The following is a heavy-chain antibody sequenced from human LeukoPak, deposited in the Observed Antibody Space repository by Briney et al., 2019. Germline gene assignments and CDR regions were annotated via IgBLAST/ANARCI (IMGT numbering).Heavy chain of an antibody. J-gene: IGHJ4*02. Sequence: GGSLRLSCAASGFTFSSYWMSWVRQAPGKGLKWVANIKQDGSEKYYVDSVKGRFTISRDNAKNSLYLQMNSLRAEDTAVYYCARARYFDWDDFDYWGQGTLVTVSS. CDR1: GFTFSSYW. CDR2: IKQDGSEK. V-gene: IGHV3-7*01. D-gene: IGHD3-9*01. CDR3: ARARYFDWDDFDY.